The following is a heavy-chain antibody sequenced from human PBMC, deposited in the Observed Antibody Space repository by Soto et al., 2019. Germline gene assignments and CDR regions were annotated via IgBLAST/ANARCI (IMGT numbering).Heavy chain of an antibody. CDR3: ARQGSYDWYAFDI. D-gene: IGHD1-26*01. J-gene: IGHJ3*02. V-gene: IGHV4-61*01. Sequence: SETLSLTCTVSGGSVSSGSYYWSWIRQPPGKGLEWIGYIYYSGSTNYNPSLKSRVTISVDTSKNQFSLKLSSVTAADTAVYYCARQGSYDWYAFDIWGQGTMVTVSS. CDR2: IYYSGST. CDR1: GGSVSSGSYY.